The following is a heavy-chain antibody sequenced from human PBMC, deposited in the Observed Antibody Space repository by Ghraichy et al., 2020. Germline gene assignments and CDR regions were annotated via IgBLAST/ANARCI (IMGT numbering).Heavy chain of an antibody. CDR3: ARQEYGYSSGWDFDY. D-gene: IGHD6-19*01. CDR2: IYYSGST. Sequence: SETLSLTCTVSGGSIRSSSYYWGWIRQPPGKGLEWIGCIYYSGSTYYNPSLKSRVTISVDTSKNQFALKLRSVTAADTAVYYCARQEYGYSSGWDFDYWGQGTLVTVSS. J-gene: IGHJ4*02. V-gene: IGHV4-39*01. CDR1: GGSIRSSSYY.